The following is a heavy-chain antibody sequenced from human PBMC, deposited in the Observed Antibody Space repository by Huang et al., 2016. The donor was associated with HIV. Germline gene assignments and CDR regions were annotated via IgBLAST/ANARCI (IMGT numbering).Heavy chain of an antibody. CDR1: GYTFTGYG. CDR2: ISVNSGTT. Sequence: QVQLVQSAAEMKKPGASVRVSCKASGYTFTGYGINWVRQAPGQGVEWVGWISVNSGTTNYAQKLQGRGTMTTDTSTNTAYMELRSLRSDDTAVYYCARETVTGEYYFDFWGQGTLVTVSS. D-gene: IGHD7-27*01. J-gene: IGHJ4*02. V-gene: IGHV1-18*01. CDR3: ARETVTGEYYFDF.